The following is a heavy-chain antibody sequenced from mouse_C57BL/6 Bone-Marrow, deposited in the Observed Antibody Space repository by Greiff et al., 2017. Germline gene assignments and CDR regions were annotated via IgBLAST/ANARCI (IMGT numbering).Heavy chain of an antibody. V-gene: IGHV5-15*04. CDR2: ISNLAYSI. CDR3: ARPYSDYAMDY. J-gene: IGHJ4*01. CDR1: GFPFSDYG. D-gene: IGHD2-12*01. Sequence: EVMLVASGGGLVQPGGSLKLSCSASGFPFSDYGMAWVRQAPRKGPEWVAFISNLAYSIYYADTVTGRFTISRENAKNTLYLEMSSLRSEDTAMYYCARPYSDYAMDYWGQGTSVTVSS.